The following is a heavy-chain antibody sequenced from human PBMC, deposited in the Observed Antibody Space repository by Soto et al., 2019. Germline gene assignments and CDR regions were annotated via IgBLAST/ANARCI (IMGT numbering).Heavy chain of an antibody. J-gene: IGHJ6*03. Sequence: GGSLRLSCAASGFTFSGSAMHWVRQASGKGLEWVGRIRSKANSYATAYAASVKGRFTISRDDSKNTAYLQMNSLKTEDTAVYYCTATTVPKYYYYYYMDVWGKGTTVTVSS. CDR2: IRSKANSYAT. D-gene: IGHD4-4*01. CDR1: GFTFSGSA. V-gene: IGHV3-73*01. CDR3: TATTVPKYYYYYYMDV.